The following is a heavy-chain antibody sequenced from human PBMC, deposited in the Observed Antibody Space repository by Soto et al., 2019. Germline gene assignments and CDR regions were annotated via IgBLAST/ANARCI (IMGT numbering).Heavy chain of an antibody. D-gene: IGHD3-10*01. CDR1: GGTFSSYT. Sequence: GASVKVSCKASGGTFSSYTISWVRQAPGQGLEWMGRIIPILGIANYAQKFQGRVTITADKSTSTAYMELNSLKTEDTAVYYCTTDRNPLLRGVMRPQYFDYWGQGSLVTVS. CDR2: IIPILGIA. V-gene: IGHV1-69*04. CDR3: TTDRNPLLRGVMRPQYFDY. J-gene: IGHJ4*02.